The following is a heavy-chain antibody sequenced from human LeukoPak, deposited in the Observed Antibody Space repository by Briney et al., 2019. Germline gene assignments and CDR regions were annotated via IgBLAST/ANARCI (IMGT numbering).Heavy chain of an antibody. Sequence: GSLRLSCAASGFTVSSDYMSWVRQAPGKGLEWVSVIYSGGSTYYADSVKGRSTISRDKSKNTVYLQMNSLRFEDTAMYYCARNWFDPWGQGTLVTVSS. CDR2: IYSGGST. V-gene: IGHV3-53*05. J-gene: IGHJ5*02. CDR3: ARNWFDP. CDR1: GFTVSSDY.